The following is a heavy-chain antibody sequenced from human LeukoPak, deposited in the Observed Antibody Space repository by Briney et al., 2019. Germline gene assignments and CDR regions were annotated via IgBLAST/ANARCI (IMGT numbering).Heavy chain of an antibody. D-gene: IGHD2/OR15-2a*01. CDR3: ASLQNVPSYYYYYVMDV. Sequence: GGSLRLSCAASGFTFSNYWMHWVRQAPGKGLVWVSRINSDGSTTNYADSVKGRFTISRDNAKNTLLLQMNSLRAEDTAVYYCASLQNVPSYYYYYVMDVWGQGTTVTVSS. J-gene: IGHJ6*02. CDR2: INSDGSTT. CDR1: GFTFSNYW. V-gene: IGHV3-74*01.